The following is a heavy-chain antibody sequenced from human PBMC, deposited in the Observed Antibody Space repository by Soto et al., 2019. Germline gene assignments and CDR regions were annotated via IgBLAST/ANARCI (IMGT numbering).Heavy chain of an antibody. CDR3: GSGRRYYYGMDV. V-gene: IGHV1-69*13. CDR1: GDTFSTYT. D-gene: IGHD3-10*01. Sequence: SVKVSCKASGDTFSTYTITWVRQAPGQGLEWMGGIIPRSGTSNYAQKFQGRVTITADESTSTAYMELSSLRSEDTAVYYYGSGRRYYYGMDVWGQGTTVTVSS. J-gene: IGHJ6*02. CDR2: IIPRSGTS.